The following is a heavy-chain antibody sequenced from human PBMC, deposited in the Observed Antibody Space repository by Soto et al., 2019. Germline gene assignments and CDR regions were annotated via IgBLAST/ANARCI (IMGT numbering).Heavy chain of an antibody. CDR3: AKDLSPSSIAAAGSFDY. CDR2: ISGSGGST. Sequence: GGSLRLSCAASGFTFSSYAMSWVRQAPGKGLEWVSAISGSGGSTYYADSVKGRFTISRDNSKNTLYLQMNSLRAEDTAVYYCAKDLSPSSIAAAGSFDYWGQGTLVTVSS. CDR1: GFTFSSYA. V-gene: IGHV3-23*01. D-gene: IGHD6-13*01. J-gene: IGHJ4*02.